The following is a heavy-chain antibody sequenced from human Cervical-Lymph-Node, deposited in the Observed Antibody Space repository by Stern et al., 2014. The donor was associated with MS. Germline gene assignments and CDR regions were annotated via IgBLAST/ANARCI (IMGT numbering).Heavy chain of an antibody. CDR3: AHSRIDTEQLATVPFDN. V-gene: IGHV2-5*01. CDR2: IYWSDDK. D-gene: IGHD1-1*01. CDR1: GFSLSATGVS. J-gene: IGHJ4*02. Sequence: QITLKESGPTVVKPTQTLTLTCTFSGFSLSATGVSVGWIRQPPGKALEWLALIYWSDDKRYRPSLKSRLTITKDTSKNQVLLRMTNMDPVDTATYFCAHSRIDTEQLATVPFDNWGQGILVTVSS.